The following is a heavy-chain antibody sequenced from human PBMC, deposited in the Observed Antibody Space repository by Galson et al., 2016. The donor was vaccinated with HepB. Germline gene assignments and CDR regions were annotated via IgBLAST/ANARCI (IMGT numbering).Heavy chain of an antibody. D-gene: IGHD5-18*01. J-gene: IGHJ4*02. CDR2: IKEDGSDK. Sequence: SLRLSCAASGFTFSGFWMNWVRQAPGKGLEWVAIIKEDGSDKHYVDSVKGRFTISRDNAKNSLYLQMDSLRGEDTAVYYCAGESGYLIDYWGQGTLVTVSS. CDR1: GFTFSGFW. V-gene: IGHV3-7*04. CDR3: AGESGYLIDY.